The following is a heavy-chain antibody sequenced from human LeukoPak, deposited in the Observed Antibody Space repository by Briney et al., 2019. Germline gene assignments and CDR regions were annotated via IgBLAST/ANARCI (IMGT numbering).Heavy chain of an antibody. CDR2: TSGSGGST. V-gene: IGHV3-23*01. Sequence: GGSLRLSCAASGFTFSSYAMSWVRQAPGKGLEWVSATSGSGGSTYYADSVKGRFTISRDNSKNTLYLQMNSLRAEDTAVYYCAGGSVMQQLYYYGMDVWGQGTTVTVSS. CDR1: GFTFSSYA. J-gene: IGHJ6*02. CDR3: AGGSVMQQLYYYGMDV. D-gene: IGHD6-13*01.